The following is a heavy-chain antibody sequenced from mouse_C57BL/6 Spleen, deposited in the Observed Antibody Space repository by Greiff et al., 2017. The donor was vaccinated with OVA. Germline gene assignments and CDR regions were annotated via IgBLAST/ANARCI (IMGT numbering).Heavy chain of an antibody. D-gene: IGHD1-1*01. Sequence: VQLKQSGPELVKPGASVEIPCKASGYTFTDYNMDWVKQSHGKSLEWIGDINPNNGGTIYNQKFKGKATLTVDKSSSTAYMELRSLTSEDTAVYYCARLDGSSNWYFDVWGTGTTVTVSS. CDR2: INPNNGGT. J-gene: IGHJ1*03. CDR3: ARLDGSSNWYFDV. CDR1: GYTFTDYN. V-gene: IGHV1-18*01.